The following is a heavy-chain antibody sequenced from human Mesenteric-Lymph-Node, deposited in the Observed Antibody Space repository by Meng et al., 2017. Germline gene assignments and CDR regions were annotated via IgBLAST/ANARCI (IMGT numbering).Heavy chain of an antibody. CDR3: ASPLGYFDWLPYY. V-gene: IGHV3-11*04. J-gene: IGHJ4*02. CDR2: ISSSGSTI. D-gene: IGHD3-9*01. CDR1: GFTFSDYY. Sequence: GESLKISCAASGFTFSDYYMSWIRQAPGKGLEWVSYISSSGSTIYYADSVKGRFTISRDNAKNSLYLQMNSLRAEDTAVYYCASPLGYFDWLPYYWGQGTLVTVSS.